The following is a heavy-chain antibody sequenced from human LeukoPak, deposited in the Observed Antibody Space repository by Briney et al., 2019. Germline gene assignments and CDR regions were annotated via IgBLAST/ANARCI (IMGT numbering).Heavy chain of an antibody. D-gene: IGHD6-19*01. CDR2: IRHDGHT. J-gene: IGHJ4*02. Sequence: SETLSLTCTVSGFFSTAYYWGWIRQPPGKGLEWIASIRHDGHTYYNPSLRSQVTISVDMSRNQFSLKLSSVTAADTAVYYCARTLRGVSSGWYTPVYFDYWGQGTLVTVSS. CDR3: ARTLRGVSSGWYTPVYFDY. V-gene: IGHV4-38-2*02. CDR1: GFFSTAYY.